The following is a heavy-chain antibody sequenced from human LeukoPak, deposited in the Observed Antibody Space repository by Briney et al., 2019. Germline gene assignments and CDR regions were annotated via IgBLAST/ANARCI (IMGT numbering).Heavy chain of an antibody. Sequence: SETLSLTCAVYGGSFSGYYWSWIRQPPGKGLEWIGEINHSGSTNYNPSLKSRVTISVDTSKNQFSLKLSSLTAADTAVYYCATAYYDFWSGYYAPGYWGQGTLVTVSS. V-gene: IGHV4-34*01. J-gene: IGHJ4*02. CDR2: INHSGST. CDR3: ATAYYDFWSGYYAPGY. D-gene: IGHD3-3*01. CDR1: GGSFSGYY.